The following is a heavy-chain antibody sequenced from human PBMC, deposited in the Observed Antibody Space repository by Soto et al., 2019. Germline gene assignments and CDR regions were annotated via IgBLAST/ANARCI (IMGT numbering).Heavy chain of an antibody. D-gene: IGHD6-19*01. J-gene: IGHJ4*02. CDR1: GYTFTGYD. Sequence: ASVKVSCKASGYTFTGYDINWVRQATGQGLEWMGWMNPNSGNTGYAQKFQGRVTMTRNTSISTAYMELSSLRSEDTAVYYCARVRPLYSSGSYYFDYWGQGTLVTVSS. CDR2: MNPNSGNT. CDR3: ARVRPLYSSGSYYFDY. V-gene: IGHV1-8*01.